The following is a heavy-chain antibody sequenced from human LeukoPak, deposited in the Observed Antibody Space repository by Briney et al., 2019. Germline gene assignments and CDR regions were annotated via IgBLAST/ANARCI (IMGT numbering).Heavy chain of an antibody. V-gene: IGHV3-53*01. CDR2: FYVGGAT. CDR3: ARGDGYNFFDY. J-gene: IGHJ4*02. CDR1: GFSVTNNY. D-gene: IGHD5-24*01. Sequence: GGSLRLSCAASGFSVTNNYMSWVRQAPGKGLEWVSVFYVGGATYYADSVKGRFTISRNNSENTLYPQMNSLRAEDTAVYYCARGDGYNFFDYWGQGTLVTVSS.